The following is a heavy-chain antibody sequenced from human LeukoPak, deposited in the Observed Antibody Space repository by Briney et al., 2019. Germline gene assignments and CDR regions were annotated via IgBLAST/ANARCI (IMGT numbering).Heavy chain of an antibody. V-gene: IGHV4-59*12. CDR2: IYYSGST. D-gene: IGHD3-3*01. J-gene: IGHJ4*02. CDR1: GGSISSYY. CDR3: ARDSAFGVVRL. Sequence: SETLSLTCTVSGGSISSYYWSWIRQPPGKGLEWIGYIYYSGSTYYNPSLKSRVTMSVDTSKNQFSLKLSSVTAADTAVYYCARDSAFGVVRLWGQGTLVTVSS.